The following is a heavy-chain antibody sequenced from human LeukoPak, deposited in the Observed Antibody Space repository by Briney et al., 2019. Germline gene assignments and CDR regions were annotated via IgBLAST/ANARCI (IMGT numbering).Heavy chain of an antibody. CDR1: GFTFSSYA. CDR3: AKVQGKRWFGELFNDAFDI. Sequence: GGSLRLSCAASGFTFSSYAMSWVRQAPGKGLEWVSAISGSGGSTYYADSVKGRFTISRDNSKNTLYLQMNSLRAEDTAVYYCAKVQGKRWFGELFNDAFDIWGQGTMVTVSS. J-gene: IGHJ3*02. CDR2: ISGSGGST. V-gene: IGHV3-23*01. D-gene: IGHD3-10*01.